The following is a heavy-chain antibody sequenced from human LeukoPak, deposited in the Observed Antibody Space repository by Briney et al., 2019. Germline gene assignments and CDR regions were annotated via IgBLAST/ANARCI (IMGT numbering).Heavy chain of an antibody. J-gene: IGHJ3*02. CDR1: GYTFTGYY. D-gene: IGHD1-26*01. Sequence: AASVKVSCKASGYTFTGYYMHWVRQAPGQGLEWMGWINPNSGGTNYAQKFQGRVTITRDTSISTAYMELSRLRSDDTAVYYCARVMLGSYYSDAFDIWGQGTMVTVSS. CDR3: ARVMLGSYYSDAFDI. V-gene: IGHV1-2*02. CDR2: INPNSGGT.